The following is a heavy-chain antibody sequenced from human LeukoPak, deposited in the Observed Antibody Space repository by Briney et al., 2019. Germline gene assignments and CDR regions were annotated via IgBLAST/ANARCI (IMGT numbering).Heavy chain of an antibody. CDR3: ARGVPVAGTGGDYFDY. J-gene: IGHJ4*02. CDR1: GGSFSGYY. V-gene: IGHV4-34*01. Sequence: PSETLSLTCAVYGGSFSGYYWSWIRQPPGKGLEWIGEINHSGSTNYNPSLKSRVTISVDTSKNQFSLKLSSVTAADTAVYYSARGVPVAGTGGDYFDYWGQGTLVTVSS. CDR2: INHSGST. D-gene: IGHD6-19*01.